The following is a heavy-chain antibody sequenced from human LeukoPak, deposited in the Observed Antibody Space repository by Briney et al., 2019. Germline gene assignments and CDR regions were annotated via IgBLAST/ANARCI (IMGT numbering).Heavy chain of an antibody. D-gene: IGHD2-15*01. CDR2: IYYSAST. J-gene: IGHJ6*03. CDR3: ARGPYCSGGSCYQPNYYYYYMDV. Sequence: SETLSLTCTVSGGSISSSSYYWGWIRQPPGTGLDGIGPIYYSASTYYNPSFKGRVTMSVDTSKNHFSLKLSSVTAADTAVYYCARGPYCSGGSCYQPNYYYYYMDVWGKGTTVTVSS. V-gene: IGHV4-39*07. CDR1: GGSISSSSYY.